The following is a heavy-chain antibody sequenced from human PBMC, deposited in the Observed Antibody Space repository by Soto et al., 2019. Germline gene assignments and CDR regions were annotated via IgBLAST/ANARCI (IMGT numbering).Heavy chain of an antibody. V-gene: IGHV4-39*01. CDR3: ARRGSYGSGSYRYYYYYMDV. CDR1: DDSINSDKYY. CDR2: IYYRGNA. Sequence: SETLSLTCSVSDDSINSDKYYWGWIRQPPGKGLEWIGSIYYRGNAYYNPSLQTRVTISLDTSKSQFSLKLNSVTAADTAVYYCARRGSYGSGSYRYYYYYMDVWGKGTTVTVSS. D-gene: IGHD3-10*01. J-gene: IGHJ6*03.